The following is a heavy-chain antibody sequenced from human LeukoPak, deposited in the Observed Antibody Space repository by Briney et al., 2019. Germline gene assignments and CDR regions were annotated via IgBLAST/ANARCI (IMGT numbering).Heavy chain of an antibody. Sequence: ASVKVSCKAPGYTFTSYTIHWVRQAPGQSLEWMGWISVGRGDSKCSQEFQGRVTLTRDTSATTAYLEVSSLRPEDMAVYYCARERGIRDAFDFWGQGTMVTVSS. CDR2: ISVGRGDS. CDR3: ARERGIRDAFDF. J-gene: IGHJ3*01. D-gene: IGHD1-14*01. V-gene: IGHV1-3*03. CDR1: GYTFTSYT.